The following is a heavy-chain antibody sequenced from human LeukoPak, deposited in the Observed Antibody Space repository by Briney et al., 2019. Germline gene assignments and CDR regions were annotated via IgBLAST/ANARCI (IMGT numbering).Heavy chain of an antibody. CDR3: ARGRGYSGYDAFDI. CDR2: INPNSGGT. V-gene: IGHV1-2*02. D-gene: IGHD5-12*01. Sequence: ASVKVSCKTSGYTFTDNYIHWVRQAPGQGLEWMGWINPNSGGTNYAQKFQGRVTMTRDTSISTAYMELSRLRSDDTAVYYCARGRGYSGYDAFDIWGQGTMVTISS. CDR1: GYTFTDNY. J-gene: IGHJ3*02.